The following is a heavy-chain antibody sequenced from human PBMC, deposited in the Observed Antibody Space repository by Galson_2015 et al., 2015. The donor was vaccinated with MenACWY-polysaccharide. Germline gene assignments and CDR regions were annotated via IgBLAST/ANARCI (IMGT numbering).Heavy chain of an antibody. CDR1: GFTFSSYD. V-gene: IGHV3-30*02. Sequence: SLRLSCAASGFTFSSYDIHWVRQAPGKGLEWVAFIRYDGSNKYYTDSVKGRFTISRDNSKNSLYLQMNSLRAEDTALYYCAKDMGSSSWYAHFDYWGQGTLVTVSS. CDR3: AKDMGSSSWYAHFDY. D-gene: IGHD6-13*01. J-gene: IGHJ4*02. CDR2: IRYDGSNK.